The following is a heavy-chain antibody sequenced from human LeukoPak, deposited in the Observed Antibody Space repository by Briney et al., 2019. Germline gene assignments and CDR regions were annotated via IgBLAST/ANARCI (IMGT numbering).Heavy chain of an antibody. Sequence: GGSLRLSCAAYGFTFNSYAMYWVRQAPGKGLEWVSGIFGSGGSAHYADSVKGRFTISRDNSQNTVYLQMSSLRAEDTAVYYCAQGFSSGWYPYWGQGSLVSVSS. CDR1: GFTFNSYA. D-gene: IGHD6-19*01. CDR2: IFGSGGSA. J-gene: IGHJ4*02. V-gene: IGHV3-23*01. CDR3: AQGFSSGWYPY.